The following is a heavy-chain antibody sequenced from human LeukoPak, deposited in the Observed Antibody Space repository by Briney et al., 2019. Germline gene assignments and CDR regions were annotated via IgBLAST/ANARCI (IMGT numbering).Heavy chain of an antibody. V-gene: IGHV4-59*08. CDR1: GFTFSSHW. CDR2: IYYTGST. CDR3: ARFSQYYDSPTHYLDY. J-gene: IGHJ4*02. Sequence: PGESLRLSCAASGFTFSSHWMSWVRQAPGAGLEWLAYIYYTGSTNYNPSLKTRLTISVDTSKNQFSLRLNSVTAADTAVYYCARFSQYYDSPTHYLDYRGQGILVTVSS. D-gene: IGHD2/OR15-2a*01.